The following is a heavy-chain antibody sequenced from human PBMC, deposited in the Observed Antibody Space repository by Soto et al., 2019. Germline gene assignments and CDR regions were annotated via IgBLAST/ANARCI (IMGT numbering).Heavy chain of an antibody. CDR1: GGSVSNSNYY. CDR2: VYYRGRS. D-gene: IGHD2-8*01. J-gene: IGHJ4*02. V-gene: IGHV4-39*01. CDR3: VSQRTSVLTQAYFDY. Sequence: SETLSFTCTVSGGSVSNSNYYWGWIRQSPGKGLEWIGSVYYRGRSYSKSSVKSRVTISVDASKNQFSLNLNSVTASDTAVYYCVSQRTSVLTQAYFDYWGPGALVTVSS.